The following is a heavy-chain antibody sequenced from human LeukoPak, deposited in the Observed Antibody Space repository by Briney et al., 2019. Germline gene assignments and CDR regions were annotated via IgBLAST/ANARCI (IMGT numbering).Heavy chain of an antibody. Sequence: GGSLRLSCPASGFTFSDYYMSWIRQAPGKGLEWVSYISSSGSTIYYADSVKGRFTISRDNAKNSLYLQMNSLRAEDTAVYYCARAGKRIAARTYFDYWGQGTLVTVSS. D-gene: IGHD6-6*01. V-gene: IGHV3-11*04. J-gene: IGHJ4*02. CDR1: GFTFSDYY. CDR3: ARAGKRIAARTYFDY. CDR2: ISSSGSTI.